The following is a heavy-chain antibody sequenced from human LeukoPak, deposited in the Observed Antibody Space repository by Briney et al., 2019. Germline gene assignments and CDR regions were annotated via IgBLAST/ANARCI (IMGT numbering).Heavy chain of an antibody. D-gene: IGHD3-22*01. J-gene: IGHJ4*02. V-gene: IGHV3-9*01. Sequence: GGSLRLSCAASGFTFSSYAMHWVRQAPGKGLEWVSGISWNSGSIGYADSVKGRFTISRDNAKNSLYLQMNSLRAEDTALYYCAKDYSSGYYGVGGNDYWGQGTLVTVSS. CDR3: AKDYSSGYYGVGGNDY. CDR2: ISWNSGSI. CDR1: GFTFSSYA.